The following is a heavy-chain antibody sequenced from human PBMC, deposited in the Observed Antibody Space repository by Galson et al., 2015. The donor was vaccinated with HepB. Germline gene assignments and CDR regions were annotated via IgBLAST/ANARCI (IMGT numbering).Heavy chain of an antibody. D-gene: IGHD3-10*01. CDR2: IFSGGSFAADSS. J-gene: IGHJ5*02. V-gene: IGHV3-53*01. CDR3: ARDRGRGHVDWFDP. Sequence: SLRLSCAASGFSVRSNYMTWVRQAPGKGLEWVSVIFSGGSFAADSSYYADSVKGRFTISRDNDKNTINLQMNNLRAEDTAKYYCARDRGRGHVDWFDPWGQGALVTVSS. CDR1: GFSVRSNY.